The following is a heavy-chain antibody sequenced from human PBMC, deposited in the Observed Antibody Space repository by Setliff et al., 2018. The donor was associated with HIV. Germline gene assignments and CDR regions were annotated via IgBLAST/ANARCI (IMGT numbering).Heavy chain of an antibody. D-gene: IGHD6-13*01. V-gene: IGHV3-53*05. J-gene: IGHJ6*02. CDR1: GITVSGIY. Sequence: PGGSLRLSCVASGITVSGIYMTWVRQAPGKGLEWVSVINGGKTYYADSEKGRFTISRDNSKNTLFLQMNSLRPEDTAVYYCARDCRVGWVFTYGMDVWGQGTLVTVSS. CDR2: INGGKT. CDR3: ARDCRVGWVFTYGMDV.